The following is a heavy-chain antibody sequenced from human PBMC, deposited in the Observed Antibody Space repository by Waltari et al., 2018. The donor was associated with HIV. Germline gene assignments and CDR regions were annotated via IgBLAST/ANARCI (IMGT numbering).Heavy chain of an antibody. CDR2: IKSDGNST. CDR1: GFPFSSYW. Sequence: EVQLVESGGGLVQPGGSLRLSCAAYGFPFSSYWMHWVRQAQGKGLVGESRIKSDGNSTTHAYSVKGRFNKSRDNAKTTCELQMNRLRAEDTAVYSCARDRYGEQQLVTVRGYVQPWGQGTLVTVSS. CDR3: ARDRYGEQQLVTVRGYVQP. V-gene: IGHV3-74*01. D-gene: IGHD6-13*01. J-gene: IGHJ1*01.